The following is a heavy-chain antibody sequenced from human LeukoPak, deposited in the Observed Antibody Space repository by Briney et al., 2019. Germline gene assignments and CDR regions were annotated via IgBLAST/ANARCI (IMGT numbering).Heavy chain of an antibody. J-gene: IGHJ4*02. D-gene: IGHD3-22*01. CDR3: SPPRGDSSGYYYVY. CDR2: ISGTGGST. V-gene: IGHV3-23*01. CDR1: GLTFSSYV. Sequence: GGSLRLSCTASGLTFSSYVMSWVRQAPGKGLEWVSTISGTGGSTFYADSVKGLFTISRDNSKSTMYLQMNSLRAEDTATYYCSPPRGDSSGYYYVYWGQGTLVTVSS.